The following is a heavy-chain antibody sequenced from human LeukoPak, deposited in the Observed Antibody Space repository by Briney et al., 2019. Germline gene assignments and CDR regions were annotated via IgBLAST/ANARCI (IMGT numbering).Heavy chain of an antibody. D-gene: IGHD6-13*01. CDR2: INWNGGST. CDR3: ARGLAAAGTAY. V-gene: IGHV3-20*04. Sequence: GGSLRLSCAASGFTFSSYWMSWVRQAPGKELEWVSGINWNGGSTGYADSVKGRFTISRDNAKNSLYLQMNSLRAEDTALYYCARGLAAAGTAYWGQGTLVTVSS. J-gene: IGHJ4*02. CDR1: GFTFSSYW.